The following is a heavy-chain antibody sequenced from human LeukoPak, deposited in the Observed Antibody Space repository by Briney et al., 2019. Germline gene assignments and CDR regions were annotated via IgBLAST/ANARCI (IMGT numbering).Heavy chain of an antibody. V-gene: IGHV4-34*01. D-gene: IGHD6-13*01. CDR3: ARDAIGYSHPFDY. J-gene: IGHJ4*02. CDR2: INHSGST. Sequence: SETLSLTCAVYGGSFSGYYWSWIRQPPGKGLEWIGEINHSGSTNYNPSLKSRVTISVDTSKNQFSPKLSSVTAADTAVYYCARDAIGYSHPFDYWGQGTLVTVSS. CDR1: GGSFSGYY.